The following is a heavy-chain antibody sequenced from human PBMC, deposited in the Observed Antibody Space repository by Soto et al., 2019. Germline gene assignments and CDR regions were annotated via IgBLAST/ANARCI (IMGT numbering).Heavy chain of an antibody. Sequence: QVQLQESGPGLVKPSETLSLTCTVSGGSISSYYWSWIRQPPGKGLEWIGYIYYSGSTNYNPSLKSRVTISVDTSKNQFSLKLSSVTAADTAVYYCARAKVKWELRQWGQGTLVTVSS. CDR1: GGSISSYY. J-gene: IGHJ4*02. V-gene: IGHV4-59*01. CDR2: IYYSGST. CDR3: ARAKVKWELRQ. D-gene: IGHD1-26*01.